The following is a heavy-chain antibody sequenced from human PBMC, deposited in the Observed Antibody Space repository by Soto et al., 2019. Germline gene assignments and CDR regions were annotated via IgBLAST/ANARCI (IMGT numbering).Heavy chain of an antibody. CDR1: GGSISSRGYY. D-gene: IGHD6-19*01. CDR3: VRSDKSQWLGGDF. J-gene: IGHJ4*02. V-gene: IGHV4-39*01. Sequence: HLQLQESGPGLVKPSETLSLTCNVSGGSISSRGYYWGWIRQPPGKGLEWIGSIYFGGSTYDNPSLKSRVPISIDTSKNQVSLKLSSVTAADTAVYYCVRSDKSQWLGGDFWGQGTLVTVSS. CDR2: IYFGGST.